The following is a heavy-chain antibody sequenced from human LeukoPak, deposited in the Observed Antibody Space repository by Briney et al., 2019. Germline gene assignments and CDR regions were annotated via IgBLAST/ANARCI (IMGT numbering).Heavy chain of an antibody. CDR2: IYYSGST. CDR1: GGSISSYY. J-gene: IGHJ4*02. V-gene: IGHV4-59*01. Sequence: SETLSLTFTVSGGSISSYYWSWIRQPPGKGLEWIGYIYYSGSTNYNPSLKSRVTISVDTSKNQFSLKLSSVTAADTAVYYCAGHYGSGFDFWGQGTLVTVSS. D-gene: IGHD3-10*01. CDR3: AGHYGSGFDF.